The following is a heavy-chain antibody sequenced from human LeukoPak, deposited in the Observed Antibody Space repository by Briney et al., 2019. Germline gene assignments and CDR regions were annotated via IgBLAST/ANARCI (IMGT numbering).Heavy chain of an antibody. CDR1: GYTFTGYY. Sequence: ASVKVCCKASGYTFTGYYMHWVRQAPGQGLEWMGWINPYSGGTNYAQKFQGWVTMTRDTSISTAYMELSRLRSDDRAVYYCARALAAAGANGWFDPWGQGTLVTVSS. CDR3: ARALAAAGANGWFDP. D-gene: IGHD6-13*01. CDR2: INPYSGGT. J-gene: IGHJ5*02. V-gene: IGHV1-2*04.